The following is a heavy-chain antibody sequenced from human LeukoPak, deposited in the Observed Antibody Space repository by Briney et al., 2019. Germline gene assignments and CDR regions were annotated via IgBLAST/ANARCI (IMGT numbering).Heavy chain of an antibody. CDR2: IYYSGST. V-gene: IGHV4-39*01. CDR3: ARRRSGWYEYFQH. D-gene: IGHD6-19*01. Sequence: SETLSLTCTVSGGSISSSSYYWGWIRQPPGKGLEWIGSIYYSGSTYYNPSLKSRVTISVDTSKNQFSLKLSSVTAADTAVYYCARRRSGWYEYFQHWGQGTLATVSS. CDR1: GGSISSSSYY. J-gene: IGHJ1*01.